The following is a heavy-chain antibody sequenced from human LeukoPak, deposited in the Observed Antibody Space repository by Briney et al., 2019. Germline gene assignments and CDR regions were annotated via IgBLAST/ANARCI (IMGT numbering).Heavy chain of an antibody. V-gene: IGHV3-53*01. Sequence: GGSLRLSCAASGLTLSSNYMSWVRQAPGKGLEWVSVIYSGGSTYYADSVKGRFTISRDNSKNTLYLQINSLRAEDTAVYYCARFAAGDYFDYWGQGTLVTVSS. CDR3: ARFAAGDYFDY. D-gene: IGHD6-13*01. J-gene: IGHJ4*02. CDR1: GLTLSSNY. CDR2: IYSGGST.